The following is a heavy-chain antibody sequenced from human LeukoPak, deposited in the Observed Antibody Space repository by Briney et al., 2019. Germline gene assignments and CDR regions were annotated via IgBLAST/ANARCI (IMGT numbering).Heavy chain of an antibody. CDR1: GFTLSSYA. D-gene: IGHD2-2*02. CDR3: AKDQDCNTASCYNGWYFDL. CDR2: ISGSGGST. J-gene: IGHJ2*01. V-gene: IGHV3-23*01. Sequence: GGSLRLSCAASGFTLSSYAMSWVRQAPGKGLEWVSAISGSGGSTYYADSVKGRFTISRDDSKNTVYLQMNSLRPGDTAMYYCAKDQDCNTASCYNGWYFDLWGRGTLVTVPS.